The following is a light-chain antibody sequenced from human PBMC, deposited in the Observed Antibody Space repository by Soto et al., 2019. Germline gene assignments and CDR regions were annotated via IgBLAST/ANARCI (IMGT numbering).Light chain of an antibody. Sequence: DIQMTQSPSSLSASIGDRVTITCQASQDIGNSLNWYQQKSGKAPNLLIYDVSRLGARVPSRFSGSGSRTNFRLTISSLQREDIATYYCQQFGRVPLTFGGGTKVEIK. CDR2: DVS. CDR1: QDIGNS. J-gene: IGKJ4*01. V-gene: IGKV1-33*01. CDR3: QQFGRVPLT.